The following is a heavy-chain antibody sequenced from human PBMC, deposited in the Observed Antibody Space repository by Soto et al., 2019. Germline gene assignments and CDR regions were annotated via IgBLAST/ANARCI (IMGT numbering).Heavy chain of an antibody. J-gene: IGHJ4*02. CDR1: GGSFSGYY. CDR2: INHSGST. Sequence: SETLSLTCAVYGGSFSGYYWSWIRQPPGKGLGWIGEINHSGSTNYNPSLKSRVTISVDTSKNQFSLKLSSVTAADTAVYYCARGRPGGYSGYDPYFDYWGQGTLVTVSS. CDR3: ARGRPGGYSGYDPYFDY. D-gene: IGHD5-12*01. V-gene: IGHV4-34*01.